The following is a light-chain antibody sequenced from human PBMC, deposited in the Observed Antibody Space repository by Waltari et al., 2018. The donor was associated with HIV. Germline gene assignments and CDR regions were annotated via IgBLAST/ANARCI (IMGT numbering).Light chain of an antibody. V-gene: IGLV2-14*01. CDR2: DVS. CDR3: SSYTTSSTWV. CDR1: SRDVGGYNS. Sequence: QSALTQPASVSGSPGQSITISCTGTSRDVGGYNSVSWYQQHPGKAPKLMIYDVSNRPSGVSYRFSGSKSGNTASLTISGLQAEDEADYYCSSYTTSSTWVFGGGTKLTVL. J-gene: IGLJ3*02.